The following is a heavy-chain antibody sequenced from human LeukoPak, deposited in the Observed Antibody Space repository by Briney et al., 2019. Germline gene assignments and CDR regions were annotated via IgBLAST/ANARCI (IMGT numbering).Heavy chain of an antibody. V-gene: IGHV3-30*02. D-gene: IGHD6-13*01. CDR2: IRYDGNNK. CDR3: AKDIAAAGTISYFDY. J-gene: IGHJ4*02. CDR1: GFTFSSYG. Sequence: GGSLRLSCAASGFTFSSYGMYWVRQAPGKGLEWVTFIRYDGNNKYYGDSVKGRFTISRDNSKNTLYLQMNSLRAEDTAVYYCAKDIAAAGTISYFDYWGQGTLVTVSS.